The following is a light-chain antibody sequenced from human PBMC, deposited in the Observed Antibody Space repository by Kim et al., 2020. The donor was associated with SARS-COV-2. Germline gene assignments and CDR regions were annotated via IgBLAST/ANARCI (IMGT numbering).Light chain of an antibody. CDR3: QQYNNWPYT. J-gene: IGKJ2*01. CDR2: AAS. CDR1: QSVGSN. V-gene: IGKV3-15*01. Sequence: SVSPGYRATLSCRASQSVGSNLAWYQQRPGQAPRLFMYAASTRASGFPARFSGSGSGTEFALTISSLQSEDFVVYYCQQYNNWPYTFGQGTKLEI.